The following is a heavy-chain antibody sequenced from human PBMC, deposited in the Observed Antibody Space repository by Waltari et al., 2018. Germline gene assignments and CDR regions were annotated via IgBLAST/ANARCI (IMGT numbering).Heavy chain of an antibody. CDR3: ARDSRGGLFFDY. V-gene: IGHV3-53*01. J-gene: IGHJ4*02. CDR2: IFSDGRT. CDR1: GFTVSSNY. Sequence: EVQLVESGGGFIQSGGSLRLSCAASGFTVSSNYMSWVRQAPGKGVEWVSVIFSDGRTYYADSVKGRFTISRDNSKNTLYLQINSLRAEDTAVYYCARDSRGGLFFDYWGQGTLVTVYS.